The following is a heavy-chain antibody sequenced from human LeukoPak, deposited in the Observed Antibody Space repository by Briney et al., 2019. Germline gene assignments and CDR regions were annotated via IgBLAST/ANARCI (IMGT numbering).Heavy chain of an antibody. CDR1: GGTFSSYA. Sequence: SLKVSCNASGGTFSSYAMSWVRQAPGQGLEWMGGIIPIFGTANYAQKFQGRVTITADESTSTAYMELNSLRSEDTAVYYCARGYEELWPDYWGQGTLVTVSS. J-gene: IGHJ4*02. CDR3: ARGYEELWPDY. V-gene: IGHV1-69*13. D-gene: IGHD5-18*01. CDR2: IIPIFGTA.